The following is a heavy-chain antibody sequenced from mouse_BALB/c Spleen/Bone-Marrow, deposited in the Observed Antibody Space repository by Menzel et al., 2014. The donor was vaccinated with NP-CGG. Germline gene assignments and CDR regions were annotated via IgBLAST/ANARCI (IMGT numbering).Heavy chain of an antibody. J-gene: IGHJ3*01. CDR2: IYPGDGDT. D-gene: IGHD2-1*01. Sequence: AQLQQSGAELVRPGSSVKISCKASGYAFSSYWMNWGKQRPGQGLEWIGQIYPGDGDTNYNGKFKGKATLTAGKSSSTAYMQLSSLTSEDSAVYFCALYGNYAGNWGQGTLVTVSA. V-gene: IGHV1-80*01. CDR3: ALYGNYAGN. CDR1: GYAFSSYW.